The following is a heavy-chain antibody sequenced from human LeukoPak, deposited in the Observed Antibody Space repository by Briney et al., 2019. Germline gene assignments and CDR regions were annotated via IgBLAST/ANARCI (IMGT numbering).Heavy chain of an antibody. CDR3: AKDSDSSGYQYYFDY. CDR1: GFTFDDYA. CDR2: ISWNSGSI. Sequence: GRSPRLSCAASGFTFDDYAMHWVRQAPGKGLEWVSGISWNSGSIGYADSVKGRFTISRDNAKNSLYLQMNSLRAEDTALYYCAKDSDSSGYQYYFDYWGQGTLVTVSS. V-gene: IGHV3-9*01. J-gene: IGHJ4*02. D-gene: IGHD3-22*01.